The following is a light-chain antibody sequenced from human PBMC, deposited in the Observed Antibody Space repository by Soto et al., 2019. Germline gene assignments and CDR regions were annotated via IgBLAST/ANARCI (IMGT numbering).Light chain of an antibody. V-gene: IGLV2-14*03. J-gene: IGLJ1*01. CDR3: SSYTTSSTYV. CDR2: GVS. Sequence: QSVLTQPASVSGSPGQSITISCTGTYSDVGAYTYVSWYQHHPGKAPKLTVSGVSNRPSGVSDRFSGSKSGNTASLTISGLQAEDEADYYCSSYTTSSTYVFGNGTKVTVL. CDR1: YSDVGAYTY.